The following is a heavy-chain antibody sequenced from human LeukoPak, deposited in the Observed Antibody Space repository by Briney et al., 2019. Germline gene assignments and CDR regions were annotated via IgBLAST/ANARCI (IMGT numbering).Heavy chain of an antibody. CDR2: LSYGGTNK. D-gene: IGHD3-3*01. J-gene: IGHJ3*01. CDR3: ARDRSGYANDAFDF. CDR1: RFTVSYYA. Sequence: PGRSLRLSCAASRFTVSYYAMHWVRQAPGKGLEWVAVLSYGGTNKYYADSVKGRFTISRDNSKNTMFLQMNSLRAEDTAVYHCARDRSGYANDAFDFWGQGTMVTVSS. V-gene: IGHV3-30-3*01.